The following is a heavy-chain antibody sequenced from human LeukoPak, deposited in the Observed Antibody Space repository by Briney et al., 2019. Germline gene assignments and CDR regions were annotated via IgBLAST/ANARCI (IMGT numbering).Heavy chain of an antibody. CDR3: ARAGWFGESPFDY. V-gene: IGHV3-48*03. Sequence: GGSLRLSCAASGFTFRSYEMNWVRQAPGKGLEWVSYISSSGSTIYYADSVKGRFTISRDNAKNSLYLQMNSLRAEDTAVYYCARAGWFGESPFDYWGQGTLVTVSS. CDR2: ISSSGSTI. D-gene: IGHD3-10*01. CDR1: GFTFRSYE. J-gene: IGHJ4*02.